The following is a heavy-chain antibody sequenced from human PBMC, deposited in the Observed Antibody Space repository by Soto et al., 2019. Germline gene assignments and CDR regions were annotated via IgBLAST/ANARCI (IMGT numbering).Heavy chain of an antibody. V-gene: IGHV1-2*02. J-gene: IGHJ6*02. CDR1: GYTFTGYY. CDR2: INPNSGGT. CDR3: ARRAHYYGMDV. Sequence: ASVKVSCKASGYTFTGYYMHWVRQAPGQGLEWMGWINPNSGGTNXAQKFQGRVTLTRDTSISTAYRELSRLRSDDTAVYYCARRAHYYGMDVWGQGTTVTVSS.